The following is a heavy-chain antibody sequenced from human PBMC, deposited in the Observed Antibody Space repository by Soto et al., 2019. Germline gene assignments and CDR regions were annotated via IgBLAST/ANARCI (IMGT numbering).Heavy chain of an antibody. V-gene: IGHV2-70*01. Sequence: SGLTLVNPTQTLTLTCTFSGFSLSTSGMCVSWIRQPPGKALEWLALIDWDDDKYYSTSLKTRLTISKDTSKNQVVLTMTNMDPVDTATYYCARTIRFLEWLLYDSYYYGMDVWGQGTTVTVSS. CDR2: IDWDDDK. D-gene: IGHD3-3*01. CDR3: ARTIRFLEWLLYDSYYYGMDV. CDR1: GFSLSTSGMC. J-gene: IGHJ6*02.